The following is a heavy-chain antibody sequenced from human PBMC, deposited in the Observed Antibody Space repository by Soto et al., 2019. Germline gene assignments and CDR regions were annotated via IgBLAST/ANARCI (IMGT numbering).Heavy chain of an antibody. Sequence: QITLKKSGPTLVKPTQTLKLTCTFSGFSLSTSGVGLCWIRQPPGKALEWLALIYWDDDKRYSPSLKSRLTITKDTAKIQVVLTMTNMDPVETATYYCANSNLGYWGQGTLVTGSS. V-gene: IGHV2-5*02. CDR2: IYWDDDK. CDR1: GFSLSTSGVG. J-gene: IGHJ4*02. CDR3: ANSNLGY.